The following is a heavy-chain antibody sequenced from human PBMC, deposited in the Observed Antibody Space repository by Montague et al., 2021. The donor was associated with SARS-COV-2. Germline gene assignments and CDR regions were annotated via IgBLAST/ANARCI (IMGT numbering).Heavy chain of an antibody. CDR3: ARLAPEHHCSVATCSPH. D-gene: IGHD2-2*01. CDR1: GASINAYY. J-gene: IGHJ4*02. V-gene: IGHV4-59*01. Sequence: SLTCTVSGASINAYYWTWIRQPPGKGLEYIGFTYYSGSANYNPSLKSRVTISVDKSKNQFSLTLTSATAADTAMYYCARLAPEHHCSVATCSPHWGQGILVTVSS. CDR2: TYYSGSA.